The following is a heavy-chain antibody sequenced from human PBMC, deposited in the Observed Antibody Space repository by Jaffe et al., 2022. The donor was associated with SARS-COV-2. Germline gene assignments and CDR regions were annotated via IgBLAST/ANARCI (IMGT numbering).Heavy chain of an antibody. CDR1: GYTFTSYA. V-gene: IGHV7-4-1*02. J-gene: IGHJ6*03. D-gene: IGHD6-13*01. Sequence: QVQLVQSGSELKKPGASVKVSCKASGYTFTSYAMNWVRQAPGQGLEWMGWINTNTGNPTYAQGFTGRFVFSLDTSVSTAYLQISSLKAEDTAVYYCARSADPVDSSSWSYYYYYYMDVWGKGTTVTVSS. CDR3: ARSADPVDSSSWSYYYYYYMDV. CDR2: INTNTGNP.